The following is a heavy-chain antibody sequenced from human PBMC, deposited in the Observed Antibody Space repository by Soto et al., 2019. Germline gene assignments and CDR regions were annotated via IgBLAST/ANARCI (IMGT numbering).Heavy chain of an antibody. CDR3: ARGLAAAPGYYFDY. V-gene: IGHV4-4*02. CDR1: GGSISSSNW. CDR2: IYHSGST. J-gene: IGHJ4*02. D-gene: IGHD6-13*01. Sequence: QVQLQESGPGLVKPSGTLSLTCAVSGGSISSSNWWSWVRQPPGKGLEWIGEIYHSGSTNYNPSLKSRVTISADKSTNQFSLKLSSVTAADTAVYYGARGLAAAPGYYFDYWGQGTLVTVSS.